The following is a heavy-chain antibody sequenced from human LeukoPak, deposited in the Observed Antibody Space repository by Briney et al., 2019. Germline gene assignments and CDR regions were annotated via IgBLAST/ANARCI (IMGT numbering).Heavy chain of an antibody. V-gene: IGHV3-21*01. CDR2: ISTSSSYI. J-gene: IGHJ4*02. Sequence: GGSLRLPCAASGFTFSSYSMNWVRQAPGKGLEWVSFISTSSSYIYYADSLKGRFTISRDNAKKSLYLQMNSLRAEDTAVYYCARDQDWNDRGGLDYWGQGTLVTVSS. CDR1: GFTFSSYS. D-gene: IGHD1-1*01. CDR3: ARDQDWNDRGGLDY.